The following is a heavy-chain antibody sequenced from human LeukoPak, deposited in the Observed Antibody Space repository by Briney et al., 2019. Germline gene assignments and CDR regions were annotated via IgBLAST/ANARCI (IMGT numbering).Heavy chain of an antibody. J-gene: IGHJ5*02. CDR1: GYTFTGYY. Sequence: GASVKVSCKASGYTFTGYYVHWVRQAPGQGLEWMGWINPNSGGTNYAQKFQGRVTMTRDTSISTAYMELSRLRSDDTAVYYCAREEGIAVAGTGFDPWGQGTLVTVSS. CDR3: AREEGIAVAGTGFDP. D-gene: IGHD6-19*01. V-gene: IGHV1-2*02. CDR2: INPNSGGT.